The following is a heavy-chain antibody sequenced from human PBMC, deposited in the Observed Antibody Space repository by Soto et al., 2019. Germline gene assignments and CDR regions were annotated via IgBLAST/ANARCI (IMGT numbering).Heavy chain of an antibody. V-gene: IGHV3-23*01. CDR1: GFTCDSYA. J-gene: IGHJ6*02. D-gene: IGHD6-13*01. Sequence: GGSLRLSCAASGFTCDSYAMTWVRQAPGKGLEWVSTVSGSGGSTYYADSVKGRFTISRDNSKNTLYLQINSLRAEDTAIYYCAKGIYSSSWYGMDVWGQGTTVTVSS. CDR3: AKGIYSSSWYGMDV. CDR2: VSGSGGST.